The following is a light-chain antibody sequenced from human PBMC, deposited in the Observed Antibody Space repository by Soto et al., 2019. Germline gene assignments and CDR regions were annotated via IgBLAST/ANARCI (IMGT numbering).Light chain of an antibody. Sequence: DIPMTQSPTSLSASVGDRVTITCRASQSINTYLNWYHQRPGKAPKLLVYAASTLQSRVPSRFSGSGSGTEFTLTISSLQPEDFAIYYCQQTDSAPYTFGQGTKLEIK. CDR2: AAS. V-gene: IGKV1-39*01. CDR1: QSINTY. J-gene: IGKJ2*01. CDR3: QQTDSAPYT.